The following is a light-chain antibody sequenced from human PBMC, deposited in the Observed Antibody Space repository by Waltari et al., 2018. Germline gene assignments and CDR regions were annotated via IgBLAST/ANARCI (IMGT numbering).Light chain of an antibody. Sequence: QSALTQPASVSGSPGQSIPISCTGTSSDVGGYNYVSWYQQHPGKAPKLMIYDVSKRPSGVSNRFSGSKSGNTASLTISGIQAEDEADYYCSSYTSSSTFVFGTGTKVTVL. CDR2: DVS. CDR1: SSDVGGYNY. V-gene: IGLV2-14*01. CDR3: SSYTSSSTFV. J-gene: IGLJ1*01.